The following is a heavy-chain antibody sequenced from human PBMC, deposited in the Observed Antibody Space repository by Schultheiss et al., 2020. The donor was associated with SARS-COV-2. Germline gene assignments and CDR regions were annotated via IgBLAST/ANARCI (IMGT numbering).Heavy chain of an antibody. CDR2: IKEDGRET. V-gene: IGHV3-7*04. Sequence: GGSLRLSCKTSGFTFSNYWMHWVRQAPGTGPEWVANIKEDGRETYYVDSVKGRFTISRDNAKSSLYLDIDSLRAEDTAVYYCARDRGYLGSVSYTFDNWGQGTLVTVS. J-gene: IGHJ4*02. CDR3: ARDRGYLGSVSYTFDN. D-gene: IGHD3-10*01. CDR1: GFTFSNYW.